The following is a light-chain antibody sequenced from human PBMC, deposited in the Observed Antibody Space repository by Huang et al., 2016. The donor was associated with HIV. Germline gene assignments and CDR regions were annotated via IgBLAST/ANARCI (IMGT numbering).Light chain of an antibody. Sequence: EILFSQSPATLSLSPGERATLSCRASQSARSYLAWYRQKPGQAPRLLSYGASNRATGIPARFSGSGSGTDFTLTSSNRQSEDFAVYYCQQRSAWPLTFGGGTKVEI. J-gene: IGKJ4*01. CDR1: QSARSY. CDR2: GAS. V-gene: IGKV3-11*01. CDR3: QQRSAWPLT.